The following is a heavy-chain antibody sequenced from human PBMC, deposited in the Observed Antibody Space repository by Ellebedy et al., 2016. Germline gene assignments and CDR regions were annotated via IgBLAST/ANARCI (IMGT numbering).Heavy chain of an antibody. CDR3: AKEYYLTYEYYFDY. CDR1: GFTFRNYA. J-gene: IGHJ4*02. Sequence: GGSLRLXXAASGFTFRNYAMSWVRQAPGKGLEWVSAISGSADKTYYADSVKGRFTISRDNSKNTVYLQMNSLRPEDTAVYYCAKEYYLTYEYYFDYWGQGTLVTVSS. V-gene: IGHV3-23*01. CDR2: ISGSADKT. D-gene: IGHD3-10*01.